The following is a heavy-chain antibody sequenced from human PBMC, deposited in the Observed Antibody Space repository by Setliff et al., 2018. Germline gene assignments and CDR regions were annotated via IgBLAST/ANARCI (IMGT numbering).Heavy chain of an antibody. J-gene: IGHJ6*02. CDR3: ATIAATGRAPDMDV. Sequence: NPSETLSLTCTVSGGSISSSSYYWGWIRQPPGKGLEWIGSIYYSGSTYYNPSLKSRVTISVDTSKNQFSLKLSSVTAADTGVYYCATIAATGRAPDMDVWGPGTTVTVSS. CDR1: GGSISSSSYY. V-gene: IGHV4-39*01. CDR2: IYYSGST. D-gene: IGHD6-13*01.